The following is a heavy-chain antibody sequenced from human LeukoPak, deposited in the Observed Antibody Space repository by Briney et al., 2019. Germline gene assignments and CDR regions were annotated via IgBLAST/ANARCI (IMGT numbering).Heavy chain of an antibody. D-gene: IGHD3-10*01. J-gene: IGHJ4*02. CDR3: ARDAKYYYGSRTYFFFEY. V-gene: IGHV4-39*07. CDR1: DDSISRSSYY. Sequence: SETLSLTCIVSDDSISRSSYYWGWIRQPPGKGLEWIGIIDYSGTTDYNPSLKSRVTISVDTSKNQFSLKLSSITAADTAVYYCARDAKYYYGSRTYFFFEYWGQGTLLTVSS. CDR2: IDYSGTT.